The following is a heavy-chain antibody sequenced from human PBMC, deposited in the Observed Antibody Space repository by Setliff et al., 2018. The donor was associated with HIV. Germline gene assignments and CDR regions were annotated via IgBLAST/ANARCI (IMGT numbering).Heavy chain of an antibody. CDR2: IYYRGST. Sequence: PSETLSLTCTVSGGPLSSSSYYWGWIRQPPGKGLEWIGSIYYRGSTYYNPSLKSRVTISLDTSKNQFFLKLSSVTAPDTAIYYCARQTWEYYDTLTGYYRSPKNFDSWGQGTLVTVSS. D-gene: IGHD3-9*01. CDR3: ARQTWEYYDTLTGYYRSPKNFDS. V-gene: IGHV4-39*01. CDR1: GGPLSSSSYY. J-gene: IGHJ4*02.